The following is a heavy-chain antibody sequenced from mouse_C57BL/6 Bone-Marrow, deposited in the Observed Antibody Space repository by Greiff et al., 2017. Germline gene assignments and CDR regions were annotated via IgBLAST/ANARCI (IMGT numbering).Heavy chain of an antibody. D-gene: IGHD1-1*01. J-gene: IGHJ4*01. CDR1: GFNIKDDY. Sequence: EVKLVESGAELVRPGASVKLSCTASGFNIKDDYMHWVKQRPEQGLEWFGWIDPENGDTEYASKFQGKATITADTSSNTAYLQLSSLTSEDTAVYYCTTVYYGSSYYYAMDYWGQGTSVTVSS. CDR3: TTVYYGSSYYYAMDY. CDR2: IDPENGDT. V-gene: IGHV14-4*01.